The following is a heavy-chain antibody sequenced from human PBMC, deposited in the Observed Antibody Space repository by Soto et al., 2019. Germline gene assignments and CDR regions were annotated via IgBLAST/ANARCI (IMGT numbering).Heavy chain of an antibody. Sequence: QVQLVESGGGVVQPGTSLRLSCAASGFTFSSSAMHWVRQAPGKGLEWVAIISYDGSDKHYGDSLEGRFTISRDNSKNTLFLQMNSLRPDVTAIYYCAKDNPTIAYWGQGTLVTVSS. CDR3: AKDNPTIAY. J-gene: IGHJ4*02. CDR2: ISYDGSDK. CDR1: GFTFSSSA. V-gene: IGHV3-30*18.